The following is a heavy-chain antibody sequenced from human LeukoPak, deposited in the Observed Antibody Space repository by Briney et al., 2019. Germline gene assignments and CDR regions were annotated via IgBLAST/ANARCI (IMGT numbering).Heavy chain of an antibody. D-gene: IGHD1-26*01. Sequence: PSETLSLTCTVSGGSISSYYWSWIRQPPGKGLEWIGYIYTSGSTNYNPSLKSRVTISVDTSKNQFSLKLSSVTAADTAVYYCARDIGWELLGFDYWGQGTLVTVSS. J-gene: IGHJ4*02. CDR1: GGSISSYY. CDR3: ARDIGWELLGFDY. CDR2: IYTSGST. V-gene: IGHV4-4*09.